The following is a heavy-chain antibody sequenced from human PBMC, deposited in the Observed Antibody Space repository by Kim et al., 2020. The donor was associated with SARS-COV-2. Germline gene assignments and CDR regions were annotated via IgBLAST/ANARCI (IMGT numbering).Heavy chain of an antibody. D-gene: IGHD4-17*01. V-gene: IGHV4-39*07. CDR3: ASRGATVTTWFDP. Sequence: YNPSLKSRVTISVDTSKNQFSLKLSSVTAADTAVYYCASRGATVTTWFDPWGQGTLVTVSS. J-gene: IGHJ5*02.